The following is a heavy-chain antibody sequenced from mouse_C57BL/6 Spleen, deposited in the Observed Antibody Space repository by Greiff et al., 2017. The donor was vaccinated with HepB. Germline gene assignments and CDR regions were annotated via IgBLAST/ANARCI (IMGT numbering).Heavy chain of an antibody. Sequence: QVQLQQPGAELVMPGASVKLSCKASGYTFTSYWMHWVKQRPGQGLEWIGEIDPSDSYTNYNQKFKGKSTLTVDKSSSTAYMQLSSLTSEDSAVYYCARGWSPHFDYWGQGTTLTVSS. D-gene: IGHD2-3*01. V-gene: IGHV1-69*01. CDR1: GYTFTSYW. CDR3: ARGWSPHFDY. CDR2: IDPSDSYT. J-gene: IGHJ2*01.